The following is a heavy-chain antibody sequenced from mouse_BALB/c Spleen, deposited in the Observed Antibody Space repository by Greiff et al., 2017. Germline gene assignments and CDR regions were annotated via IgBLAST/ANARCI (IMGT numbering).Heavy chain of an antibody. CDR2: IRSKSNNYAT. CDR1: GFTFNTYA. J-gene: IGHJ4*01. CDR3: VRHVFGYYGSDYAMDY. D-gene: IGHD1-1*01. Sequence: EVQRVESGGGLVQPKGSLKLSCAASGFTFNTYAMNWVRQAPGKGLEWVARIRSKSNNYATYYADSVKDRFTISRDDSQSMLYLQMNNLKTEDTAMYYCVRHVFGYYGSDYAMDYWGQGTSVTVSS. V-gene: IGHV10-1*02.